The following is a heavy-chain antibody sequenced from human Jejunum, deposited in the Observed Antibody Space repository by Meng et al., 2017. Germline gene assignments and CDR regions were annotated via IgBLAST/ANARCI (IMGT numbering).Heavy chain of an antibody. J-gene: IGHJ4*02. Sequence: GESLKISCAASGFAFSSYAMNWVRQTPGKGLDWVSIIGIDGGGINYADSVKGRFTISRDNSKRILYLQMNSLTAEDTAIYFCAKGVAATFPGSRYFDSWGQGTLVTVSS. CDR3: AKGVAATFPGSRYFDS. CDR1: GFAFSSYA. CDR2: IGIDGGGI. D-gene: IGHD5-12*01. V-gene: IGHV3-23*01.